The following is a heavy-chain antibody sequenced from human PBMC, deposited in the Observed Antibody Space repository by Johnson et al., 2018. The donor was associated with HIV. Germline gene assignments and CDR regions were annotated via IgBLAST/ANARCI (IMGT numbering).Heavy chain of an antibody. CDR3: GKPPSMGADAFDI. Sequence: QVQLVESGGGVVQPGRSLRLSCAASGFTFSSYGMHWVRQAPGKGLEWVAVISYYGSNKYYADSAKGRFTISRDNSRNTLYLQMNSLRAEDTAVYYCGKPPSMGADAFDIWGQGTMVTVS. V-gene: IGHV3-30*18. CDR2: ISYYGSNK. CDR1: GFTFSSYG. J-gene: IGHJ3*02. D-gene: IGHD3-16*01.